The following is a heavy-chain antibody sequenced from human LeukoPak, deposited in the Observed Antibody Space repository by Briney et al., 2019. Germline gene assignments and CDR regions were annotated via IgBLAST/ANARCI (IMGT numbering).Heavy chain of an antibody. CDR3: ARNLELGGATNSVSYY. V-gene: IGHV1-18*01. CDR2: TSAYNGDT. CDR1: GYTFTSYG. J-gene: IGHJ4*02. D-gene: IGHD1-26*01. Sequence: ASVKVSCKASGYTFTSYGITWVRQAPGQGLEWMGWTSAYNGDTNYAQKVQGRVTVTTDTSTRTAYMGLRSLRSDDTAVYFCARNLELGGATNSVSYYWGQGTLVTVSS.